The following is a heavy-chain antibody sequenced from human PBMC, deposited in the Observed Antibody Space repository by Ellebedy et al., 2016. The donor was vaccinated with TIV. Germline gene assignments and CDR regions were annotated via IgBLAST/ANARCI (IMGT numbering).Heavy chain of an antibody. CDR1: GYTFTSYG. Sequence: ASVKVSCKASGYTFTSYGISWVRQAPGQGLEWMGWINPSSGGTNYAQKYQGRVTMTRDTSISTAYMELSRLRSDDTAVYYCAHSVVPATPRSGMDVWGQGTTVTVSS. CDR2: INPSSGGT. J-gene: IGHJ6*02. V-gene: IGHV1-2*02. D-gene: IGHD2-2*01. CDR3: AHSVVPATPRSGMDV.